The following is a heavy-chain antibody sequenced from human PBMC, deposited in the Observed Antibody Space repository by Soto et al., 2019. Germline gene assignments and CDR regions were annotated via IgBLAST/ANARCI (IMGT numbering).Heavy chain of an antibody. Sequence: SETLSLTCTVSGGSISSSSYYWGWIRQSPGKGLEWIGSIYYSGSTYYNPSLKSRVTISVDTSKNQFSLKLSSVTAADTAVYYCARQEQWLASGAWFDPWGQGTLVTVSS. J-gene: IGHJ5*02. CDR2: IYYSGST. D-gene: IGHD6-19*01. CDR3: ARQEQWLASGAWFDP. CDR1: GGSISSSSYY. V-gene: IGHV4-39*01.